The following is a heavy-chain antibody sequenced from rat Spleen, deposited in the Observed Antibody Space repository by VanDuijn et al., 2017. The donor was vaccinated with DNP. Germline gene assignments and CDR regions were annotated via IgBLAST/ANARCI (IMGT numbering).Heavy chain of an antibody. V-gene: IGHV5-58*01. D-gene: IGHD1-6*01. CDR1: GFTFSSYW. Sequence: EVQLVETGGGLVQPGRSLKLSCVASGFTFSSYWMFWIRQAPGKGLEWVASINTDGVNTYYPDSVKGRFTISRDNAENTVYLQMNSLRSEDTATYYCARQGGILRLYALDAWGQGTSVTVSS. CDR2: INTDGVNT. CDR3: ARQGGILRLYALDA. J-gene: IGHJ4*01.